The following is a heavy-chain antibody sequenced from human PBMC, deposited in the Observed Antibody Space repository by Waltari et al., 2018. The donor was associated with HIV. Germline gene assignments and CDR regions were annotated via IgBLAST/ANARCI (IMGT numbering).Heavy chain of an antibody. V-gene: IGHV3-7*01. Sequence: EVQLVESGGGLVQPGGSLRLSCAASGFTFSTNWMSWVRQAPGKGLEGVASITPDGRQAYYGASVEGRFTISKENAENSLYLQMNSLRAEDTAMYYCAKLRGTVTTYDYWGQGTLVTVSS. CDR3: AKLRGTVTTYDY. CDR1: GFTFSTNW. J-gene: IGHJ4*02. CDR2: ITPDGRQA. D-gene: IGHD4-17*01.